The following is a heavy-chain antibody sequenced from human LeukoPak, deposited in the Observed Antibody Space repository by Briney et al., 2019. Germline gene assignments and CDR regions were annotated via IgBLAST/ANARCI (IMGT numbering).Heavy chain of an antibody. CDR3: AREWDYIPASDY. J-gene: IGHJ4*02. CDR2: INPNSGGT. CDR1: GYTFTGYY. V-gene: IGHV1-2*02. Sequence: ASVKVSFKASGYTFTGYYMHWVRQAPGQGLEWMGWINPNSGGTNYAQKFQGRVTMTRDTSISTAYMEMSRLRSDDTAVYYCAREWDYIPASDYWGQGTLVTVSS. D-gene: IGHD4-11*01.